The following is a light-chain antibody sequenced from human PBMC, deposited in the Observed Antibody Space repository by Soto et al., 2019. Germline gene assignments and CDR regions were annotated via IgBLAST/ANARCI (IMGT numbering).Light chain of an antibody. Sequence: EIVMTQSPATLSVSPGERATLSCRASQSVYSDSAWYQQKPGQAPRLLIYGASTRATGTPTRFSGSGSGTEFTLTISSLQSEDFAVYYCQQYTDWPSYTFGQGTKLEIK. J-gene: IGKJ2*01. CDR2: GAS. V-gene: IGKV3-15*01. CDR1: QSVYSD. CDR3: QQYTDWPSYT.